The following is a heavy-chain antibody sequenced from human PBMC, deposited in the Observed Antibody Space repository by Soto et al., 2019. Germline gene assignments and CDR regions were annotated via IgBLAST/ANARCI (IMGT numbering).Heavy chain of an antibody. CDR3: AHRRRYYDSSGYYYLDY. Sequence: QITLKESGPTLVKPTQTLTLTCTFSGFSLSTSGVGVGWIRQPPGKALEWLALIYWDDDKRYSPSLKSRLTITKDTSKNQVVITMTNMDPVDTATYYCAHRRRYYDSSGYYYLDYWGQGTLVTVSS. D-gene: IGHD3-22*01. V-gene: IGHV2-5*02. CDR2: IYWDDDK. J-gene: IGHJ4*02. CDR1: GFSLSTSGVG.